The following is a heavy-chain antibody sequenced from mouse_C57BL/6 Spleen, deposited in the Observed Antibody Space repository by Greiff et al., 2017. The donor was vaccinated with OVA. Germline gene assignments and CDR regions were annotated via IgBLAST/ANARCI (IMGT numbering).Heavy chain of an antibody. D-gene: IGHD2-5*01. J-gene: IGHJ1*03. Sequence: QVQLQQSGPELVKPGASVKISCKASGYAFSSSWMNWVKQRPGKGLEWIGRIYPGDGDTNYNGKFKGKATLTADKSSSTAYMQLSSLTSEDSAVYFCAKEGVYSNYGYFDVWGTGTTVTVSS. CDR2: IYPGDGDT. V-gene: IGHV1-82*01. CDR1: GYAFSSSW. CDR3: AKEGVYSNYGYFDV.